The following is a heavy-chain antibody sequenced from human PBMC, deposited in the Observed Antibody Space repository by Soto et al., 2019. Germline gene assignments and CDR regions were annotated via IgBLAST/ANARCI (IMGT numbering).Heavy chain of an antibody. D-gene: IGHD3-22*01. CDR3: ARHLDYYDSSGYHPGDAFDI. V-gene: IGHV4-39*01. CDR1: GGSISSSSYY. Sequence: QLQLQESGPGLVKPSETLSLTCTVSGGSISSSSYYWGWIRQPPGKGLEWIGGIYYSGSTYYNPSLKIRVTISVDTSKNQFSLKLSSVTAADTAVYYCARHLDYYDSSGYHPGDAFDIWGQGTMVTASS. CDR2: IYYSGST. J-gene: IGHJ3*02.